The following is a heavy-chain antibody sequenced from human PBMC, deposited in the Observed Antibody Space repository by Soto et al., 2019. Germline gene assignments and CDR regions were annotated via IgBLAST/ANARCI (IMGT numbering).Heavy chain of an antibody. CDR3: ARGDYSDTSGPFSDAFDI. J-gene: IGHJ3*02. CDR2: IRPDGSEK. V-gene: IGHV3-7*04. CDR1: GFTFSSYA. D-gene: IGHD3-22*01. Sequence: PGGSLRLSCAASGFTFSSYAMSWVRQAPGKGLEWVANIRPDGSEKYYVDSVKGRFTMSRDNAKNSLFLQMSSLRAEDTGVYYCARGDYSDTSGPFSDAFDIWGQGTMVTVSS.